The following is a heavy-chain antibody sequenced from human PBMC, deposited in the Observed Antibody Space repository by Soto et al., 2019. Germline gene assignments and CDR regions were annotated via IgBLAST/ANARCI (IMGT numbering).Heavy chain of an antibody. V-gene: IGHV3-30*18. CDR1: GFTFSSYG. D-gene: IGHD5-12*01. Sequence: GVPVRLSCLASGFTFSSYGMHWVRQTPGKGLEWVSIISDDGSNEYSADSVKGRFTISRDNSKNTLYLHMNSLRAEDTAVYDCAKGKGEGYNFGLRQYCMDVWGQGTTLTVSS. J-gene: IGHJ6*02. CDR3: AKGKGEGYNFGLRQYCMDV. CDR2: ISDDGSNE.